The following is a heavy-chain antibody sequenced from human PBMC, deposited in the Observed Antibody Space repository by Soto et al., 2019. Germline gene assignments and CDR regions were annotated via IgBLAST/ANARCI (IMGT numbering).Heavy chain of an antibody. J-gene: IGHJ4*02. CDR1: GFKFSDYW. V-gene: IGHV3-7*03. CDR2: IKHDTSEA. CDR3: AAGITGTARLPFY. D-gene: IGHD1-20*01. Sequence: GGSLRLSCAASGFKFSDYWMSWVRQAPGKGLEWVGNIKHDTSEAHYADSVKGRLTITRDNIKNFLFLQMNGLRAEDTAVYYCAAGITGTARLPFYWGQGTLVTVSS.